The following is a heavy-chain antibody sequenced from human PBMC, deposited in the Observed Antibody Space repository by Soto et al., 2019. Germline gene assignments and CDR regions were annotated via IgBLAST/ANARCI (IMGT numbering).Heavy chain of an antibody. D-gene: IGHD1-26*01. V-gene: IGHV1-24*01. Sequence: ASVKVSCKASGYTLTELSMHWVRQAPGKGLEWMGGFDPEDGETIYAQKFQGRVTMTEDTSTDTAYMELSSLRSEDTAVYYCAISGGSYSWGHYYYYGMDVWGQGTTVTVSS. CDR2: FDPEDGET. CDR1: GYTLTELS. CDR3: AISGGSYSWGHYYYYGMDV. J-gene: IGHJ6*02.